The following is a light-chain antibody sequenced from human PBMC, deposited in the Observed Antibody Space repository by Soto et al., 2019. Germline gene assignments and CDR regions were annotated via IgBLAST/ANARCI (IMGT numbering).Light chain of an antibody. J-gene: IGKJ5*01. CDR1: QSVSSY. V-gene: IGKV3-11*01. CDR2: DAS. Sequence: EKALTQSPVTLSLSPGDGATLSCRVSQSVSSYLAWYQQKPGQSPRLLIYDASHRATGVPARFSGSGSGTDFTLTISSLEPEDFAVYYCQQRSVWPITFGQGTRLEIK. CDR3: QQRSVWPIT.